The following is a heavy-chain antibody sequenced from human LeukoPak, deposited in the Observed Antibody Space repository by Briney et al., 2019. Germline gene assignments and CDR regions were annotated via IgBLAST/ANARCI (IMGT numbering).Heavy chain of an antibody. CDR2: IIPILGIA. J-gene: IGHJ3*02. Sequence: SVKVSCKVSGYTLTELSMHWVRQAPGQGLEWMGRIIPILGIANYAQKFQGRVTITADKSTSTAYMELSSLRSEDTAVYYCARVIRRGYSYGPGAFDIWGQGTMVTVSS. V-gene: IGHV1-69*04. CDR1: GYTLTELS. CDR3: ARVIRRGYSYGPGAFDI. D-gene: IGHD5-18*01.